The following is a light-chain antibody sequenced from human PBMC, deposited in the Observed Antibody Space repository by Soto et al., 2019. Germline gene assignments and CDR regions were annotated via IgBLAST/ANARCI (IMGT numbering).Light chain of an antibody. CDR3: SSYTSSSTTPYV. CDR2: EVI. Sequence: QSVLTQPASVSGSPGQSITISCTGTSSDIGAYNYVSWYRQHPGKAPKLMIYEVINRPSGVSNRFSGSKSGNTASLTISALHAEDEADYYCSSYTSSSTTPYVFGTGTKVTVL. V-gene: IGLV2-14*01. CDR1: SSDIGAYNY. J-gene: IGLJ1*01.